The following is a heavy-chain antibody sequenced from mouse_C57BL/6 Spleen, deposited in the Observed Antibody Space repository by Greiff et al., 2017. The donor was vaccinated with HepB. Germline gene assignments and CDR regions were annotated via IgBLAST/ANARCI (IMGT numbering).Heavy chain of an antibody. CDR2: ISDGGSYT. V-gene: IGHV5-4*01. CDR1: GFTFSSYA. CDR3: ARDRGDGSSLYYFDY. D-gene: IGHD1-1*01. J-gene: IGHJ2*01. Sequence: EVNVVESGGGLVKPGGSLKLSCAASGFTFSSYAMSWVRQTPEKRLEWVATISDGGSYTYYPDNVKGRFTISRDNAKNNLYLQMSHLKSEDTAMYYCARDRGDGSSLYYFDYWGQGTTLTVSS.